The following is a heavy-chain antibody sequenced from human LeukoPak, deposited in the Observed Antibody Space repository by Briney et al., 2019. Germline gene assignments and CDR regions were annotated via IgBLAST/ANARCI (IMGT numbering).Heavy chain of an antibody. CDR1: GFTVSSNY. D-gene: IGHD2-8*01. Sequence: GGSLRLSCAASGFTVSSNYMSWVRQAPGKGLEWVSTIYTGGDTYYADSVKGRFTISRDNSQNTLYLQMNTLRAEDTAVYYCTKGLWAGVSAARDWGQGTLVTVSS. J-gene: IGHJ4*02. CDR2: IYTGGDT. V-gene: IGHV3-66*01. CDR3: TKGLWAGVSAARD.